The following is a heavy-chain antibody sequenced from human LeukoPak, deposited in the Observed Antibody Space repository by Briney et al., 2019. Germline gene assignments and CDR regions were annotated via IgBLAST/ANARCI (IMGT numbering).Heavy chain of an antibody. D-gene: IGHD6-13*01. CDR2: ISGSGGST. J-gene: IGHJ6*02. CDR1: GFTFSSYA. Sequence: SGGSLRLSCAASGFTFSSYAMSWVRQAPGKGLEWVSAISGSGGSTYYADSVKGRFTISRDNSKNTLYLQMNSLRAEDTAVYYCAKGVGSWYPKYYYYGMDVWGQGTTVTVSS. V-gene: IGHV3-23*01. CDR3: AKGVGSWYPKYYYYGMDV.